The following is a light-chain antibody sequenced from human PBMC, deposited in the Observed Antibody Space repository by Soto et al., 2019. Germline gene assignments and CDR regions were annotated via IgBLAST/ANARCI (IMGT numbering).Light chain of an antibody. CDR3: QQYDSSPCT. CDR2: GAS. J-gene: IGKJ2*02. V-gene: IGKV3-20*01. CDR1: QRVTSRF. Sequence: EIVLTQSPGTLSLSPGEGATLSCRASQRVTSRFIAWYQQKPGQAPRLLIYGASRGAPGIPDRFSGSGSGTDFTLTISRLGPEDFAVYYCQQYDSSPCTFGQGTKLEIK.